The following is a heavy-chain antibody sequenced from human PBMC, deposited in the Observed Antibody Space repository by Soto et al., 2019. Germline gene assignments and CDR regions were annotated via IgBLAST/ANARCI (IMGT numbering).Heavy chain of an antibody. V-gene: IGHV5-10-1*01. D-gene: IGHD3-10*01. Sequence: PGESLKISCKGSGYSFTSYWISWVRQMPGKGLEWMGRIDPSDSYTNYSPSFQGHVTISADKSISTAYLQWSSLKASDTAMYYCARCTPPYCYGSGSYPEGSAYYYYGMDVWGQGTTVTVSS. J-gene: IGHJ6*02. CDR3: ARCTPPYCYGSGSYPEGSAYYYYGMDV. CDR1: GYSFTSYW. CDR2: IDPSDSYT.